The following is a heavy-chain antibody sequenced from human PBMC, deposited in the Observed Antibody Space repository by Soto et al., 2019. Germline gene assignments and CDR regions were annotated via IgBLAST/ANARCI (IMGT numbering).Heavy chain of an antibody. D-gene: IGHD1-1*01. Sequence: QVQLVESGGGVVQPGRSLRLSCAASGFTFSSYAMHWVRQAPGKGLEWVAVISYDGNNKYYADSVKGRFTISRDNSKNTLYLQMNSLRAEDTAVYYCARDRLRYNWNDFPYYYYGMDVWGQGTTVTVSS. CDR1: GFTFSSYA. CDR3: ARDRLRYNWNDFPYYYYGMDV. CDR2: ISYDGNNK. J-gene: IGHJ6*02. V-gene: IGHV3-30-3*01.